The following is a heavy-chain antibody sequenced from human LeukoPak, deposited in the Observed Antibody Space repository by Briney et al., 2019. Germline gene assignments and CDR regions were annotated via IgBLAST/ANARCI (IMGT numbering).Heavy chain of an antibody. CDR1: GFNFSDYG. V-gene: IGHV3-33*06. CDR3: AKDRGFSYLDV. D-gene: IGHD3-10*01. Sequence: GRSLRLSCAASGFNFSDYGMHWVRQPPGKGLQWVAIIWYDATNKYYADSVKGRFTISRDNSKNTMTLQMNSLRAEDTAVYLCAKDRGFSYLDVWGKGTTVTVSS. J-gene: IGHJ6*03. CDR2: IWYDATNK.